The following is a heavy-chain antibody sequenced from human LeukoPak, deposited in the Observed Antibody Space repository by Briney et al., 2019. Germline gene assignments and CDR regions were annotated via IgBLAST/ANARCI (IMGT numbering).Heavy chain of an antibody. CDR2: INPNSGGT. Sequence: ASVKVSCKASGYTFTGYYMHWVRQGPGQGLEWMGWINPNSGGTNYAQKFQGRVTMTRDTSISTAYMELSRLRSDDTAVYYCATVTTAMVEPFDYWGQGTLVTVSS. J-gene: IGHJ4*02. D-gene: IGHD5-18*01. CDR3: ATVTTAMVEPFDY. CDR1: GYTFTGYY. V-gene: IGHV1-2*02.